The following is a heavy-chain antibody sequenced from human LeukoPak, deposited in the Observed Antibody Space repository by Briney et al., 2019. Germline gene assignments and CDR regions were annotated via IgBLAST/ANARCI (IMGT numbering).Heavy chain of an antibody. V-gene: IGHV3-23*01. CDR2: ITSCFTP. Sequence: PGGSLSLSCAASGLTLSNYAMRGFRQAPGKAREGVSGITSCFTPHYADSVEGRVTISRDNSKNTFHLQMKSLRAADTAVYYCAKDYPDSRVGDVFFEYWGQGTLVTVSS. CDR1: GLTLSNYA. D-gene: IGHD1-26*01. CDR3: AKDYPDSRVGDVFFEY. J-gene: IGHJ4*02.